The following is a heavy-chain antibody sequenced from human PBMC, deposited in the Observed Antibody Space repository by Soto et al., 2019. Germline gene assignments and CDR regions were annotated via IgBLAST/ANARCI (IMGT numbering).Heavy chain of an antibody. Sequence: VQLVESGGGVVQPGRSLRLSCAASGFTFSRYAVHWVRQAPGKGLEWVALISSDGSNKFYADSVKGRFTISRDNSKNTLYLQMNTVRPTDTSVYYCARVPVGPTILYFDYWSQGTLVTVSS. D-gene: IGHD1-26*01. J-gene: IGHJ4*02. CDR1: GFTFSRYA. CDR2: ISSDGSNK. CDR3: ARVPVGPTILYFDY. V-gene: IGHV3-30-3*01.